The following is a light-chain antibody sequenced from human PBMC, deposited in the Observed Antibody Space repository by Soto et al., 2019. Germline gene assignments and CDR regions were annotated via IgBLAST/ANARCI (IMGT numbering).Light chain of an antibody. CDR2: EVS. V-gene: IGLV2-8*01. J-gene: IGLJ3*02. Sequence: QSALTQPPSASGSPGQSVTISCTGTSSDVGKYDYVSWFQHHPGKAPKLIIYEVSKRPSGVPDRFSGSKSGSTASLTVSGLQTEDEADYYCAAWDDSLRGGVFGGGTKLTVL. CDR3: AAWDDSLRGGV. CDR1: SSDVGKYDY.